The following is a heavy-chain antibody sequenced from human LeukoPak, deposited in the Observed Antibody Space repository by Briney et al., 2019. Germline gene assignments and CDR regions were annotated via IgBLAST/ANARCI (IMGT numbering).Heavy chain of an antibody. CDR2: ISWNSGSI. D-gene: IGHD6-19*01. CDR3: AKVFGEYSSGWYMGFDY. Sequence: PGGSLRLSCAASGFVYSAFWMSWVRQAPGKGLEWVSGISWNSGSIGYADSVKGRFTISRDNAKNSLYLQMNSLRAEDTALYYCAKVFGEYSSGWYMGFDYWGQGTLVTVSS. V-gene: IGHV3-9*01. J-gene: IGHJ4*02. CDR1: GFVYSAFW.